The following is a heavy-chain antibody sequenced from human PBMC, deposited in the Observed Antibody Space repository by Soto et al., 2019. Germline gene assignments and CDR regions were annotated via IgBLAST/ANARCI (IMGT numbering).Heavy chain of an antibody. CDR1: GFTFSSYA. CDR2: ISSNGGST. V-gene: IGHV3-64*01. Sequence: EVQLVESGGGLVQPGGALRLSCAASGFTFSSYAMHWVRQAPGKGLEYVSAISSNGGSTYYANSVKCRFTISRDNSKTTLYLQMGSRRAEDMAVYYCAREGYCSSTSCYSFDYWGQGTLVHVSS. D-gene: IGHD2-2*01. J-gene: IGHJ4*02. CDR3: AREGYCSSTSCYSFDY.